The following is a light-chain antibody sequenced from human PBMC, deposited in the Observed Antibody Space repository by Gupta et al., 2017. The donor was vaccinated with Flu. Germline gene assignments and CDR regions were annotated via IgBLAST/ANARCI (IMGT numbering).Light chain of an antibody. CDR1: SSNIGRNT. CDR2: SNY. CDR3: AAWDDSLTVL. Sequence: QSVLTQPPSASGTPGQRVTISCPGGSSNIGRNTVNWYQQLPGTAPKLLIYSNYLRPSGVPDRFSGSKSGTSASLAISGLQSEDEADYYCAAWDDSLTVLFGGGTKLTVL. V-gene: IGLV1-44*01. J-gene: IGLJ2*01.